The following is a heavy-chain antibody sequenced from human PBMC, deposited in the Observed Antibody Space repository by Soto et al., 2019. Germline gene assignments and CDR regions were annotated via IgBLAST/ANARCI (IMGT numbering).Heavy chain of an antibody. J-gene: IGHJ4*02. Sequence: QVQLQESGPGLVKPSETLSLTCSVSGGSIRAYYWSWLRQSPEKGLEYIAYSSYGGITNFNGALNGRVTMSIDTSKNQFSLKATSLTAADTAVYYCARARKATYITGGFDSWGQGTLVTVSS. D-gene: IGHD3-3*01. V-gene: IGHV4-59*01. CDR3: ARARKATYITGGFDS. CDR2: SSYGGIT. CDR1: GGSIRAYY.